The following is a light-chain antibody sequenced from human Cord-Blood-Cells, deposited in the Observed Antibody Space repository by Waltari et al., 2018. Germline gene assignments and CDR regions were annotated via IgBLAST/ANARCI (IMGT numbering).Light chain of an antibody. CDR3: QSYDSSNRGV. CDR2: EDN. V-gene: IGLV6-57*03. Sequence: NFMLTQPHSVSESPGKTVTISCTRSSGSIASNYVQWYQQRPGSAPTTVIYEDNHRPSGVPGRFSGSIDSSSNSASLPISGLKTEDEADYYCQSYDSSNRGVFGGGTKLTVL. J-gene: IGLJ3*02. CDR1: SGSIASNY.